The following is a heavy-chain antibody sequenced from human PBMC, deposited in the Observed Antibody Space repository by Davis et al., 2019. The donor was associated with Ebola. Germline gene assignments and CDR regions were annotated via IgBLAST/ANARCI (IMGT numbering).Heavy chain of an antibody. J-gene: IGHJ6*02. CDR3: AKDMASYGDYVFIYYYYGMDV. V-gene: IGHV3-43*02. D-gene: IGHD4-17*01. CDR2: ISGDGGST. CDR1: GFTFSSYW. Sequence: GESLKISCAASGFTFSSYWMSWVRQAPGKGLEWVSLISGDGGSTYYADSVKGRFTISRDNSKNSLYLQMNSLRTEDTALYYCAKDMASYGDYVFIYYYYGMDVWGQGTTVTVSS.